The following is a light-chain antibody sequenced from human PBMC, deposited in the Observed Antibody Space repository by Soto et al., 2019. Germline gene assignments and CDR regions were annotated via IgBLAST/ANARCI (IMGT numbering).Light chain of an antibody. CDR1: SSDVGGYNF. V-gene: IGLV2-14*01. CDR2: EVT. J-gene: IGLJ2*01. CDR3: SSYTSTTTMV. Sequence: QSALTQPASESGSPGQSITISCTGTSSDVGGYNFVSWYQQHPGKAPKLLIFEVTNRPSGISDRFSGSKSGNTASLTISGLQTDDEADYYCSSYTSTTTMVFGGGTKLTVL.